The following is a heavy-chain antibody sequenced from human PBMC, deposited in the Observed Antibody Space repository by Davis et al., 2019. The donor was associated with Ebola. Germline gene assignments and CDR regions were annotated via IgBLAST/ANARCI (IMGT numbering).Heavy chain of an antibody. V-gene: IGHV3-23*01. CDR1: GFTFSSYA. J-gene: IGHJ5*02. D-gene: IGHD5-12*01. Sequence: GESLKISCAASGFTFSSYAMSWVRQAPGQGLEWVSAISGSGGSTYYADSVKGRFTISRDNSKNKLYLQMNSLRAEGTAVYYGAKGVQWLRQAGWFDPWGQGTLVTVSS. CDR3: AKGVQWLRQAGWFDP. CDR2: ISGSGGST.